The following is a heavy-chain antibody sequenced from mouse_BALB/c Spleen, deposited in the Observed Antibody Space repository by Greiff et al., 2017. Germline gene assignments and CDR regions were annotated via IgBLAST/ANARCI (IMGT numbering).Heavy chain of an antibody. D-gene: IGHD2-3*01. CDR1: GFDFSRYW. J-gene: IGHJ1*01. CDR3: ARPDDGYSLWYFDV. CDR2: INPDSSTI. Sequence: EVKLLESGGGLVQPGGSLKLSCAASGFDFSRYWMSWVRQAPGKGLEWIGEINPDSSTINYTPSLKDKFIISRDNAKNTLYLQMSKVRSEDTALYYCARPDDGYSLWYFDVWGAGTTVTVSS. V-gene: IGHV4-1*02.